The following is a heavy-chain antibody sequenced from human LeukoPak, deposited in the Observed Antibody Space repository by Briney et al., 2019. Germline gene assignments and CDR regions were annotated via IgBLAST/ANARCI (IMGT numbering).Heavy chain of an antibody. CDR2: IKQDGSEK. D-gene: IGHD6-19*01. V-gene: IGHV3-7*04. Sequence: GGSLRLSCAASGFSFSSYWMSWVRQAPGKGLEWVGNIKQDGSEKYYVDSVKGRFTISRDNAKNSLYLQMNSLRAEDTAVYYCAMDRTGYSSGWATWNYYYYYYMDVWGKGTTVTVSS. CDR3: AMDRTGYSSGWATWNYYYYYYMDV. CDR1: GFSFSSYW. J-gene: IGHJ6*03.